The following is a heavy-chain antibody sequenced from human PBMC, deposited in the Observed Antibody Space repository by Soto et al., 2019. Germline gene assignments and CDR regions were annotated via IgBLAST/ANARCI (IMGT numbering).Heavy chain of an antibody. J-gene: IGHJ4*02. CDR3: ARESADCSSTSRYVDY. V-gene: IGHV3-11*01. D-gene: IGHD2-2*01. Sequence: GGSLRLSCAASGFTFSDYYMSWIRQAPGKGLEWVSYISSSGSTIYYADSVKGRFTISRDNAKNSLYLQMNSLRAEDTAVYYCARESADCSSTSRYVDYWGQGTLVTVSS. CDR1: GFTFSDYY. CDR2: ISSSGSTI.